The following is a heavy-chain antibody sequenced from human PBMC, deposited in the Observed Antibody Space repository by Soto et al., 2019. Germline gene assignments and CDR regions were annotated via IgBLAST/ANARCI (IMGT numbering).Heavy chain of an antibody. D-gene: IGHD1-26*01. CDR2: KWFFASGGNE. V-gene: IGHV3-33*01. J-gene: IGHJ4*02. CDR1: GFTFVNYC. Sequence: PGGSXRLSCATSGFTFVNYCIHWVRQASGKGLEWVAVKWFFASGGNEYYADSVKGRFAISRDDSKQTAYLEMKSLRAEDTDVYYCGRDPYSGARYYLDFWGQGTQVTVSS. CDR3: GRDPYSGARYYLDF.